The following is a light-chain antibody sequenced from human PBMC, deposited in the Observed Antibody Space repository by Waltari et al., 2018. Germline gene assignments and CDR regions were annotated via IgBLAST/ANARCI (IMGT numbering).Light chain of an antibody. V-gene: IGLV3-21*02. CDR1: NIGSKN. Sequence: SYVLTQPPSVSVAPGQTARISCDGNNIGSKNGHWYQQKPGQAPVLVVYDDGDRPSGIPELFSGSNSGNTATLTISRVDAGDEADYYCQVWDSGSDHYVFGTVTKVTVL. J-gene: IGLJ1*01. CDR3: QVWDSGSDHYV. CDR2: DDG.